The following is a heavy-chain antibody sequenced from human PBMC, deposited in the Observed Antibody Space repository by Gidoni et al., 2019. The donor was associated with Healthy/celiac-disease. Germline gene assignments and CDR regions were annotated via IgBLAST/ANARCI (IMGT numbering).Heavy chain of an antibody. CDR1: GFTVSRNH. D-gene: IGHD3-16*02. J-gene: IGHJ4*02. V-gene: IGHV3-53*01. Sequence: EVQLVESGGGLIQPGGSLRLSCAASGFTVSRNHMSWVRQAPGKGLGWVSIIYSGGSTYYADSVKGRFTISRDNSKNTLYLHMDSLRAEDTAVYYCASEVQSYGFHWGQGTLVTVSS. CDR2: IYSGGST. CDR3: ASEVQSYGFH.